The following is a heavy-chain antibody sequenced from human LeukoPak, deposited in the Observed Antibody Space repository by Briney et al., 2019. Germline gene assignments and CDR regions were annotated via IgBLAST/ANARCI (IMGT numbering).Heavy chain of an antibody. D-gene: IGHD2-2*01. J-gene: IGHJ4*02. V-gene: IGHV3-23*01. Sequence: GSLRLSCAASGFTFSSYAMSWVRQAPGKGLEWVSAISGSGGSTYYADSVKGRFTISRDNSKNTLYLQMNGLRAEDTAVYYCAKEECSSTSCYLAYWGQGTLVTVSS. CDR2: ISGSGGST. CDR1: GFTFSSYA. CDR3: AKEECSSTSCYLAY.